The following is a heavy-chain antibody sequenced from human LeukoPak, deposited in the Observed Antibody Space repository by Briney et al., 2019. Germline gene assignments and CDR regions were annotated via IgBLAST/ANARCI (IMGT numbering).Heavy chain of an antibody. Sequence: GGSLRLSCAASGFTVSSNYMSWVRQAPGKGLEWVSVIYSGGSTYYVDSVKGRFTISRDNSKNTLYLQMNSLRAEDTAVYYCARELDSSGRTDAFDIWGQGTMVTVSS. CDR1: GFTVSSNY. CDR3: ARELDSSGRTDAFDI. V-gene: IGHV3-66*01. D-gene: IGHD3-22*01. J-gene: IGHJ3*02. CDR2: IYSGGST.